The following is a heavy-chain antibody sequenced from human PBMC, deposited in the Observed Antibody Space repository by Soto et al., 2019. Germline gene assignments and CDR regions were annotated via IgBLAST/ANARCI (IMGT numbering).Heavy chain of an antibody. J-gene: IGHJ5*02. Sequence: PGGSLRLSCAASGFTFSSYSMNWVRQAPGKGLEWVSYISSSSSTIYYADSVKGRFTISRDNAKNSLYLQMNSLRAEDTAVYYYDSSDYTTNWFDPWGQGTLVTVSS. CDR1: GFTFSSYS. V-gene: IGHV3-48*01. CDR2: ISSSSSTI. CDR3: DSSDYTTNWFDP. D-gene: IGHD3-22*01.